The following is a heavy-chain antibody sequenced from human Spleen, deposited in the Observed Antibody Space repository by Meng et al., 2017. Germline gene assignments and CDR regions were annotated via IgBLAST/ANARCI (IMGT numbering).Heavy chain of an antibody. V-gene: IGHV3-7*01. J-gene: IGHJ4*02. CDR2: IDQHGNAK. CDR1: GFTLSSYW. CDR3: ATNNQC. D-gene: IGHD2-8*01. Sequence: GGSLRLSCTTSGFTLSSYWMTWVRQPPGKGLERVANIDQHGNAKYYVDSVKGRFTISRDNPMNSLFLQMNGLKAEDTGIYYCATNNQCWGQGTLVTVSS.